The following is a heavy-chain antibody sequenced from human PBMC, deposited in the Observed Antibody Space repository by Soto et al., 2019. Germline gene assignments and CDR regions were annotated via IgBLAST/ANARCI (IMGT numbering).Heavy chain of an antibody. CDR3: ARDGLLFSGPYRPSRFDY. D-gene: IGHD3-16*02. V-gene: IGHV3-7*03. Sequence: GSLRRACSASGFKFSNYWMSWVRQAPGKGLEWVGNIKHDTSEAHYADSVKGRFTITRDNIKNFLFLQMNGLRADDTASYYCARDGLLFSGPYRPSRFDYWGLGTLVTVSS. CDR1: GFKFSNYW. CDR2: IKHDTSEA. J-gene: IGHJ4*02.